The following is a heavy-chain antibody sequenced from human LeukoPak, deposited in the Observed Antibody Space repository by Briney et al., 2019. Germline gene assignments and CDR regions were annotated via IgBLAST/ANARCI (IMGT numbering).Heavy chain of an antibody. Sequence: GGSLRLSCAASGFTFSSYAMYWVRQAPGKGLEWVSGIFGSGGSTHYADSVKGRFTISRDNSKNTLYLQMNSLRAEDTAVYYCARNGGITMIVLVYWGQGTLVTVSS. CDR3: ARNGGITMIVLVY. CDR1: GFTFSSYA. J-gene: IGHJ4*02. D-gene: IGHD3-22*01. V-gene: IGHV3-23*01. CDR2: IFGSGGST.